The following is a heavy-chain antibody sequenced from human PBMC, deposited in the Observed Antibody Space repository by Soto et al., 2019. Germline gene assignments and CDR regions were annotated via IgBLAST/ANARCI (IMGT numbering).Heavy chain of an antibody. D-gene: IGHD6-19*01. CDR1: RVAFSKFI. CDR2: IIPIFGTA. V-gene: IGHV1-69*13. Sequence: SVKVSCKATRVAFSKFIVTWVRQAPGLGLEWVGGIIPIFGTANYAQKFQGRVTITADESTSTSYMEVNNLRSEDTAVYYCAKVRYSSPMGYYYGMDVWGQGTTVTVSS. CDR3: AKVRYSSPMGYYYGMDV. J-gene: IGHJ6*02.